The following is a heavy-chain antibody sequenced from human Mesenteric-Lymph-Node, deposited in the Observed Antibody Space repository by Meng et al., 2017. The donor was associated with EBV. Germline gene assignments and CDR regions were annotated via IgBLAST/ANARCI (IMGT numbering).Heavy chain of an antibody. CDR3: VTDGFESPGD. CDR2: INPSGGDA. V-gene: IGHV1-46*01. CDR1: GYTFSNYW. Sequence: QLQLVQSGAEVKKPGASVKVSCTASGYTFSNYWIHWVRQAPGQGLEWMGIINPSGGDATYAQKLRDRLTMTSDTSTSTVYVELRSLRSEDTAVYHCVTDGFESPGDWGQGTLVTVSS. J-gene: IGHJ4*02. D-gene: IGHD3-10*01.